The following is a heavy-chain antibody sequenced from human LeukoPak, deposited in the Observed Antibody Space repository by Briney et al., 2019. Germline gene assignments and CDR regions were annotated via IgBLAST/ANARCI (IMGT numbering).Heavy chain of an antibody. CDR3: ARPMSIVGATPGYYYYYGMDV. J-gene: IGHJ6*02. CDR1: GGSISNTYYY. D-gene: IGHD1-26*01. V-gene: IGHV4-39*07. Sequence: SETLSLTCTVSGGSISNTYYYWGWILQPPGKGLEWIGSIFYSGNTHYNPSLKSRVTISIDTSKNQFSLKLSSVTVADTAVYYCARPMSIVGATPGYYYYYGMDVWGQGTTVTVSS. CDR2: IFYSGNT.